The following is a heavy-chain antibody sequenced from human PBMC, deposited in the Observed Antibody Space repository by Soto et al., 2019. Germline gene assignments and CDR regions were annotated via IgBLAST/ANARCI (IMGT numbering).Heavy chain of an antibody. V-gene: IGHV3-23*01. CDR1: GFTFSSYA. D-gene: IGHD3-10*01. J-gene: IGHJ3*02. CDR3: AKDCAYGSGSYDAFDI. CDR2: ISGSGCST. Sequence: GGSLRLSCAASGFTFSSYAMSWVRQAPGKGLEWVSAISGSGCSTYYADSVKGRFTISRDNSKNTLYLQMNSLRAEDTAVYYCAKDCAYGSGSYDAFDIWGQGTMVTVSS.